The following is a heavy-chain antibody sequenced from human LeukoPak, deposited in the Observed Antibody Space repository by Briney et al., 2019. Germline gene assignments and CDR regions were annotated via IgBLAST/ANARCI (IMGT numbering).Heavy chain of an antibody. CDR3: ARAYVSDAFDI. J-gene: IGHJ3*02. CDR2: IYYSGST. D-gene: IGHD3-10*02. V-gene: IGHV4-61*01. Sequence: PSETLSLTCTVSGGSISSSSYYWSWIRQPPGKGLEWIGYIYYSGSTNYNPSLKSRVTISVHTSKNQFSLKLSSVTAADTAVYYCARAYVSDAFDIWGQGTTVTVSS. CDR1: GGSISSSSYY.